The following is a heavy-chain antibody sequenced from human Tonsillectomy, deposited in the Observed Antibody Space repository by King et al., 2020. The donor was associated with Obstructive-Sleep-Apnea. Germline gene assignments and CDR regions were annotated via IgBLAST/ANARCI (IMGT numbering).Heavy chain of an antibody. CDR2: ISSSSSTI. CDR3: ARSVERVFTFVYYYYGMDV. J-gene: IGHJ6*02. Sequence: VQLVESGGGLVQPGGSLRLSCAASGFTFSSYSMNWVRQAPGKGLEWVSYISSSSSTIYYADSVKGRFTISRDNAKNSLYLQMNSLRAEDTAVYYCARSVERVFTFVYYYYGMDVWGQGTTVTVSS. V-gene: IGHV3-48*04. CDR1: GFTFSSYS. D-gene: IGHD3-16*01.